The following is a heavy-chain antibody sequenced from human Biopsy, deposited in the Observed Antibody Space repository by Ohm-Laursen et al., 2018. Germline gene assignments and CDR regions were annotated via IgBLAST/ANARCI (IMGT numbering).Heavy chain of an antibody. CDR3: ARGAPHYDGSGFPLAGYWYFDL. D-gene: IGHD3-22*01. J-gene: IGHJ2*01. CDR2: ISYSGTT. CDR1: GGSIGGGEYY. V-gene: IGHV4-31*01. Sequence: TLSLTCPVSGGSIGGGEYYWNWIRQHPGKGLEWIGLISYSGTTFYNPSLESLLTISIDTSKNHFSLNLRSVTAADTAVYYCARGAPHYDGSGFPLAGYWYFDLWGRGTLVTVSS.